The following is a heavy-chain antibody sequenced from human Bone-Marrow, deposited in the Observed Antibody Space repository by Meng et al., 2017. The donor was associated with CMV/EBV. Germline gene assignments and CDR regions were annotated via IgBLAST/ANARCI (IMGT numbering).Heavy chain of an antibody. CDR1: GFTFSSYA. Sequence: LSLTCAASGFTFSSYAMHWVRQAPGKGLEWVAVISYDGSNKYYADSVKGRFTISRDNSKNTLYLQMNSLRAEDTAVYYCARDPPKYSSLTGDYYYYGMDVWGQGTTVTVSS. CDR3: ARDPPKYSSLTGDYYYYGMDV. V-gene: IGHV3-30*04. D-gene: IGHD6-6*01. CDR2: ISYDGSNK. J-gene: IGHJ6*02.